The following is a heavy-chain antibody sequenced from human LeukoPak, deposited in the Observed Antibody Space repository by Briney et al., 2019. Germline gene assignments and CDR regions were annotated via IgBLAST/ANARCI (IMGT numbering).Heavy chain of an antibody. CDR1: GFTFSSYS. V-gene: IGHV3-48*04. J-gene: IGHJ3*02. CDR3: ARDPYGDSSDAFDI. D-gene: IGHD4-17*01. Sequence: GGSLRLSCAASGFTFSSYSMNWVRQAPGKGLEWVSYISSSSSTIYYADSVKGRFTISRDNAKNSLYLQMNSLRAEDTAVYYCARDPYGDSSDAFDIWGQGTMVTVSS. CDR2: ISSSSSTI.